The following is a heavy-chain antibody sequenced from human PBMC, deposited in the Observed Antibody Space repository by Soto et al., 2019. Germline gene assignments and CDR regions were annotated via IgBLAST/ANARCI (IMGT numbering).Heavy chain of an antibody. J-gene: IGHJ4*02. Sequence: QVQLVQSGAEVKKPGSSVKVSCKTSGGTFTNYAISWVRQAPGQGLEWMGGIIPIFGTARYAQNFQGRVTITADKSTNTVYMDLTNLRSEDTAVYYCARDRRRDGHNPSDYWGQGTLVTVSS. V-gene: IGHV1-69*06. CDR2: IIPIFGTA. CDR3: ARDRRRDGHNPSDY. CDR1: GGTFTNYA.